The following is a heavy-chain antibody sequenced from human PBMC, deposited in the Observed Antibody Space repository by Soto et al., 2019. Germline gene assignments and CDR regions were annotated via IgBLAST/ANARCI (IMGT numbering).Heavy chain of an antibody. V-gene: IGHV4-39*01. Sequence: KTSETLSLTCTVSGGSISSSSYYWGWIRQPPGKGLEWIGSIYYSGSTYYNPSLKSRVTISVDTSKNQFSLKLSSVTAADTAVYYCASGKVVPAAYGSYYYYYYGMDVWGQGTTVTVSS. D-gene: IGHD2-2*01. CDR3: ASGKVVPAAYGSYYYYYYGMDV. J-gene: IGHJ6*02. CDR1: GGSISSSSYY. CDR2: IYYSGST.